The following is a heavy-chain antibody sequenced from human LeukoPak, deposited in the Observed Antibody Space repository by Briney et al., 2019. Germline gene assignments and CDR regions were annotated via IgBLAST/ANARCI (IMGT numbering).Heavy chain of an antibody. CDR3: AKDRSRADY. Sequence: GGSLRLSCAASGFTFSSYDMSWVRQAPGKGLEWVSAISSSGGRTYYADSVKGRFTISRDNSKNTLYLQMNSLRAEGTAVYYCAKDRSRADYWGQGTLVTVSS. J-gene: IGHJ4*02. D-gene: IGHD1-26*01. CDR1: GFTFSSYD. CDR2: ISSSGGRT. V-gene: IGHV3-23*01.